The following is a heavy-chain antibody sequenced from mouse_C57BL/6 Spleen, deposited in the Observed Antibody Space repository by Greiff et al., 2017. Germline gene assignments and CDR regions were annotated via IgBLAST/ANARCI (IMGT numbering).Heavy chain of an antibody. J-gene: IGHJ3*01. CDR2: ISGGGGNT. CDR1: GFTFSSYT. CDR3: ARATTVVAPFAY. V-gene: IGHV5-9*01. D-gene: IGHD1-1*01. Sequence: EVQLVESGGGLVKPGGSLKISCAASGFTFSSYTMSWVRQTPEKRLEWVATISGGGGNTYYPDSVKGRFTISSDNAKNTLYLQMSSLRSEDTALYYCARATTVVAPFAYGGQGTLVTVSA.